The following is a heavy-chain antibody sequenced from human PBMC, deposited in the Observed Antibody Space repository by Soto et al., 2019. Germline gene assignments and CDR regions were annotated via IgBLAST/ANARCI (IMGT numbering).Heavy chain of an antibody. Sequence: PSETLSLTCTVSGGSISSGGYYWSWIRQHPGKGLEWIGYIYYSGSTYYNPSLKSRVTISVDTSKNQFSLKLSSVTAADTAVYYCARGRGYSSSWYIAYWGQGTLVTVSS. CDR1: GGSISSGGYY. CDR2: IYYSGST. J-gene: IGHJ4*02. CDR3: ARGRGYSSSWYIAY. V-gene: IGHV4-31*03. D-gene: IGHD6-13*01.